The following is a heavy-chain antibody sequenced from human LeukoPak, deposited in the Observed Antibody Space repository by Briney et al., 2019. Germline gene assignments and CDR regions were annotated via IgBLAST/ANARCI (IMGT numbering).Heavy chain of an antibody. CDR3: AKDVGKWESLHFFDY. CDR2: VSGSGAST. D-gene: IGHD1-26*01. CDR1: GFTLSTNA. Sequence: GGSLRLSCLTSGFTLSTNAMSWVRQAPGKGLEWISGVSGSGASTYYADSVKGRFTISRDDSRNTLYLQMNSLRGDDTAVYYCAKDVGKWESLHFFDYWGQGTLVTVSS. J-gene: IGHJ4*02. V-gene: IGHV3-23*01.